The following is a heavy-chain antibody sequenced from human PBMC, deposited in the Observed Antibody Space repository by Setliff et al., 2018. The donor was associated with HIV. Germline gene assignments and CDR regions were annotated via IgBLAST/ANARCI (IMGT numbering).Heavy chain of an antibody. CDR1: GGPLSGHY. CDR3: VTSSSWSSRLNF. CDR2: TSHSGKT. Sequence: SETLSLTCAVYGGPLSGHYWSWIRQPPGQGLEWIGETSHSGKTNYNPSPRSRVTISVDTSKNQFSLKLTSVTAADTAVYYCVTSSSWSSRLNFWGPGMLVTVSS. D-gene: IGHD2-2*01. V-gene: IGHV4-34*01. J-gene: IGHJ4*02.